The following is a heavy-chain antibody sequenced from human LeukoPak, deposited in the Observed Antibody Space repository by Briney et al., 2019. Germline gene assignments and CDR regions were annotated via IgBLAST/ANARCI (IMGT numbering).Heavy chain of an antibody. CDR3: AKVRGSYVSSVRELDY. J-gene: IGHJ4*02. CDR2: ISYDGSNK. V-gene: IGHV3-30*18. CDR1: GFTFSSYG. Sequence: GGSLRLSCAASGFTFSSYGMHWVRQAPGKGLEWVAVISYDGSNKYYADSVKGRFTISRDNSKNTLYLQMNSLRAEDTAVYYCAKVRGSYVSSVRELDYWGQGTLVTVSS. D-gene: IGHD3-22*01.